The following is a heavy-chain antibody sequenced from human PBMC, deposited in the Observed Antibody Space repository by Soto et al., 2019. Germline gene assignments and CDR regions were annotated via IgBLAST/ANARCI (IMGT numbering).Heavy chain of an antibody. CDR1: GYTFTSYG. Sequence: ASVKVSCKASGYTFTSYGISWVRQAPGQGLEWMGWISACNGNTKYAQKLQGRVTITTDTSTSTAYMELSSLRSEDTAVYYCARGLNGYLHYFDYWGQGTPVTVSS. CDR2: ISACNGNT. D-gene: IGHD5-18*01. J-gene: IGHJ4*02. V-gene: IGHV1-18*01. CDR3: ARGLNGYLHYFDY.